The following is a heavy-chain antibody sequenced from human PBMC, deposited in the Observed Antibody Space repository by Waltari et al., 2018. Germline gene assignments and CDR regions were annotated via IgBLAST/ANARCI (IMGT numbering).Heavy chain of an antibody. Sequence: EVQLVESGGGLVQPGGSLRLSCAASGFPFSSYWMSWVRQAPGKGLEWVANIKQDGSEKYYVDSVKGRFTISRDNAKNSLYLQMNSLRAEDTAVYYCARAGYSSSWYYFDYWGQGTLVTVSS. CDR3: ARAGYSSSWYYFDY. V-gene: IGHV3-7*01. D-gene: IGHD6-13*01. CDR2: IKQDGSEK. J-gene: IGHJ4*02. CDR1: GFPFSSYW.